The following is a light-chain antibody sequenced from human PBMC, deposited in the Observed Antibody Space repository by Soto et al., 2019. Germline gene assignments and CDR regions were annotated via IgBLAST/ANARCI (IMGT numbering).Light chain of an antibody. V-gene: IGLV2-23*02. CDR1: GRHIGRYNR. Sequence: QSPVSQPATPSGSLGQAMTNWRTENGRHIGRYNRVSWYQQHPGKAPKVMIYEVSKRPSWVSNRFSGSKSGNTASLTISGLQAEDEADYYCCPYAGSSIYVFGTGTKVTVL. J-gene: IGLJ1*01. CDR2: EVS. CDR3: CPYAGSSIYV.